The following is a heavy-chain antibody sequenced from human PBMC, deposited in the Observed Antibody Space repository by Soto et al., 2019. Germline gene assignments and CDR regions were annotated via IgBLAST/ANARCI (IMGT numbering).Heavy chain of an antibody. V-gene: IGHV4-59*01. CDR1: GGSISGYY. CDR2: IYSSGST. D-gene: IGHD6-19*01. CDR3: ARVHVMVVAGSTFDY. J-gene: IGHJ4*01. Sequence: PSETLSLTCTVSGGSISGYYWIWIRQPPDKGLEWIGYIYSSGSTNYNPSLKSRVTISVDTSKNQFSLNLSSVTTADTAVYYCARVHVMVVAGSTFDYWGHGTLVTVSS.